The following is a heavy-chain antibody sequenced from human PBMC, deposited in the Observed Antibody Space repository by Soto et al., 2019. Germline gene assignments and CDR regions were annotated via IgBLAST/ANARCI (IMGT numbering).Heavy chain of an antibody. V-gene: IGHV4-59*01. CDR3: AKDPSGYYGPCDY. D-gene: IGHD3-3*01. Sequence: SETLSLTCTVSGGSISGYYWSWIRQPPGEGLEWIGSIYYSGSTNYSPSLKSRVTLSVDTSKNQLSLKLRSVTAADTAVYYCAKDPSGYYGPCDYWGQGTLVTVS. CDR2: IYYSGST. J-gene: IGHJ4*02. CDR1: GGSISGYY.